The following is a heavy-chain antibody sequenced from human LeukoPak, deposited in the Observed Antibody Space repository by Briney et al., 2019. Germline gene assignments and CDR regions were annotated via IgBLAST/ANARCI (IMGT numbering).Heavy chain of an antibody. Sequence: SVKVSCKASGGTFSSYAISWVRQAPGQGLEWMGGIIPIFGTANYAQKFQGRVTITADKSTSTAYMELSSLRSEDTAVYYCARALSGSYYPYRDWGQGTLVTVSS. D-gene: IGHD1-26*01. CDR1: GGTFSSYA. V-gene: IGHV1-69*06. CDR3: ARALSGSYYPYRD. CDR2: IIPIFGTA. J-gene: IGHJ4*02.